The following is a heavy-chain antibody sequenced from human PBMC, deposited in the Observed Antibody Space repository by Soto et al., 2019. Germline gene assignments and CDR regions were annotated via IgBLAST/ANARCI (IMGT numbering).Heavy chain of an antibody. CDR3: ARDLWGYCGTDCYPLDV. Sequence: QVQLQESGPGLVKPSETLSLTCTVSGGSISGYYWSWIRQPPGKGLEWIGYMYNTGSTVYNPSFKSRVNISVDTSNNQFSLKLNSVTAADTAVYYCARDLWGYCGTDCYPLDVWGQGTTVTVSS. CDR2: MYNTGST. J-gene: IGHJ6*02. V-gene: IGHV4-59*01. CDR1: GGSISGYY. D-gene: IGHD2-21*02.